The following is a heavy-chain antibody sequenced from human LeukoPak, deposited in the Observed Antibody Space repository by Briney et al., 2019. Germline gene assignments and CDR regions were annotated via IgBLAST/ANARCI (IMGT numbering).Heavy chain of an antibody. J-gene: IGHJ5*02. CDR3: AAGSGSYYKATS. D-gene: IGHD3-10*01. CDR1: GFTFRSYS. Sequence: PGGSLRLSCEASGFTFRSYSMNWVRQAPGKGLEWVSSISSSGSNTYYTDSVKGRFTISRDNSKYTLYLQMSSLRVEDTAVYYCAAGSGSYYKATSWGQGTLVTVSS. V-gene: IGHV3-23*01. CDR2: ISSSGSNT.